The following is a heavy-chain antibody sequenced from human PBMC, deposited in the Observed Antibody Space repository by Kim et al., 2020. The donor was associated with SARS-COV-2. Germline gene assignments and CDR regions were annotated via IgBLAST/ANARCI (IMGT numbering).Heavy chain of an antibody. CDR2: ISSSIDNT. CDR3: ARVSLGSSSWYYCDY. V-gene: IGHV3-11*05. J-gene: IGHJ4*02. D-gene: IGHD6-13*01. CDR1: GFTFSDYY. Sequence: GGSLRLSCAASGFTFSDYYMSWIRQAPGKGLEWVSYISSSIDNTNYADSLKGRFTISRDNAKNSLYLQMNSLRADDTAVYYCARVSLGSSSWYYCDYWGQGARVTVSS.